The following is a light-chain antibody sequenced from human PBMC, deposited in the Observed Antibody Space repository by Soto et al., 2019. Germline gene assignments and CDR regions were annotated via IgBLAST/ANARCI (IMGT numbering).Light chain of an antibody. V-gene: IGKV3-20*01. CDR1: QSVSSSY. CDR2: GAS. CDR3: QQYGSSPR. Sequence: EIVLTQSPGTLSLSPGERATLSCRANQSVSSSYLAWYQQKPGQAPRLLIYGASSRATGIPDRFSGSGSGTDFTLTISRLEPEDIAVYYCQQYGSSPRFGPGTKVDIK. J-gene: IGKJ3*01.